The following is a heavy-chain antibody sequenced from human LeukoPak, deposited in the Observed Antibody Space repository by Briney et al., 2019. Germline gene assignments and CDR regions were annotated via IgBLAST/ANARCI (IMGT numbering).Heavy chain of an antibody. CDR1: GGSLSGGFT. Sequence: KAPETLSLTCAVSGGSLSGGFTWSWIRQPLGKGLEWIGFIYYSGSTYYNPSLKSRVTISIDTSKNQVSLNLTSVTAADTAMYFCARGDYGGLGAWGQGILVSVCS. D-gene: IGHD4-23*01. CDR3: ARGDYGGLGA. CDR2: IYYSGST. V-gene: IGHV4-30-2*01. J-gene: IGHJ5*02.